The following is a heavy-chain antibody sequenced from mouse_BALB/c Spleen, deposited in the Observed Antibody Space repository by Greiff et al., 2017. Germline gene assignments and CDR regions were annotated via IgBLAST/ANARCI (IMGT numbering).Heavy chain of an antibody. D-gene: IGHD2-10*01. J-gene: IGHJ4*01. Sequence: VQLKESGPGLVKPSQSLSLTCTVTGYSITSDYAWNWIRQFPGNKLEWMGYISYSGSTSYNPSLKSRISITRDTSKNQFFLQLNSVTTEDTATYYCARSAYYGNYEAMDYWGQGTSVTVSS. CDR2: ISYSGST. V-gene: IGHV3-2*02. CDR3: ARSAYYGNYEAMDY. CDR1: GYSITSDYA.